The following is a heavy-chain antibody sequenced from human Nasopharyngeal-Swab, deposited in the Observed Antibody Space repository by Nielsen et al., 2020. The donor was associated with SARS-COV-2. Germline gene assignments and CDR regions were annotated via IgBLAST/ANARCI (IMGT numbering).Heavy chain of an antibody. Sequence: GESLKISCEGSGYTYNNYWIAWVRQVPGKGLEWMGIIYPGDSDTRYNPSFQGQVTISADKSISTAYLQWSSLKASDTAMYYCAWGGDAFDIWGQGTMVTVSS. V-gene: IGHV5-51*01. CDR1: GYTYNNYW. D-gene: IGHD3-16*01. CDR2: IYPGDSDT. CDR3: AWGGDAFDI. J-gene: IGHJ3*02.